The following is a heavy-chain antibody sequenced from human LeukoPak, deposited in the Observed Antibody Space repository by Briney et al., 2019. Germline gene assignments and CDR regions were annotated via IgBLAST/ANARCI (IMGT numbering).Heavy chain of an antibody. Sequence: GESLKISCKASGYRFTTDYIGWVRQMPGKGLEWMGIIYPDDSETNYSPSFQGQVSMSVVKSITTAYLQWSSLKASDTAMYYCARLEGYCSGGSCPFDYWGQGTLVTVSS. CDR3: ARLEGYCSGGSCPFDY. J-gene: IGHJ4*02. CDR1: GYRFTTDY. CDR2: IYPDDSET. D-gene: IGHD2-15*01. V-gene: IGHV5-51*01.